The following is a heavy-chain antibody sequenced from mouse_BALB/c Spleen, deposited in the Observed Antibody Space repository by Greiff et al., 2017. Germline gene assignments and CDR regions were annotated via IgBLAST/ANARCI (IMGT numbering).Heavy chain of an antibody. V-gene: IGHV5-4*02. CDR3: ARDRRAFITGYAMDY. CDR2: ISDGGSYT. J-gene: IGHJ4*01. CDR1: GFTFSDYY. D-gene: IGHD1-1*01. Sequence: EVKVVESGGGLVKPGGSLKLSCAASGFTFSDYYMYWVRQTPEKRLEWVATISDGGSYTYYPDSVKGRFTISRDNAKNNLYLQMSSLKSEDTAMYYCARDRRAFITGYAMDYWGQGTSVTVSS.